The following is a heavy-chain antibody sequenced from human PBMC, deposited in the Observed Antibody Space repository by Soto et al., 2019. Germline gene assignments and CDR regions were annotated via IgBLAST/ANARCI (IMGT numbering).Heavy chain of an antibody. CDR1: GGTFSSYA. CDR2: IIPIFGTA. D-gene: IGHD6-13*01. V-gene: IGHV1-69*06. Sequence: GASVKVSCKASGGTFSSYAISWVRQAPGQGLEWMGGIIPIFGTANYAQKFQGRVTITADKSTSTAYMELSSLRSEDTAVYYCARGIAAAGPTMYYFDYWGQGTLVTVSS. CDR3: ARGIAAAGPTMYYFDY. J-gene: IGHJ4*02.